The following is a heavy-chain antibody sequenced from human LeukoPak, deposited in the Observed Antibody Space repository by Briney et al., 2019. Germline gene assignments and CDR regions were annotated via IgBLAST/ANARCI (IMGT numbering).Heavy chain of an antibody. J-gene: IGHJ4*02. Sequence: GGSLRLSCAASGFTFSSYAMHWVRQAPGKGLEWVAVISYDGSNKYYADSVKGRFTISRDNSKNTLYLQMNSLRAEDTAVYYCARDPEPGFFDYWGQGTLDTVSS. CDR3: ARDPEPGFFDY. V-gene: IGHV3-30*04. CDR2: ISYDGSNK. D-gene: IGHD1-14*01. CDR1: GFTFSSYA.